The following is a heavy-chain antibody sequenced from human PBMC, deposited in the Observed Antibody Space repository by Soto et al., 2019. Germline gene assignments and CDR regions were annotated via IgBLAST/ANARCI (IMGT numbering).Heavy chain of an antibody. CDR1: GYTFTDYD. CDR2: MNPNSGNT. Sequence: QVQLVQSGAEVKKPGASVKVSCKASGYTFTDYDINWVRQATGQGLEWMGWMNPNSGNTDFAQKFQGRVTLTRDTSINTAYMEVSSLRSDDTAVYYCARGRGSGSLMLMDWVQGTLVIVSS. J-gene: IGHJ1*01. CDR3: ARGRGSGSLMLMD. V-gene: IGHV1-8*01. D-gene: IGHD3-16*01.